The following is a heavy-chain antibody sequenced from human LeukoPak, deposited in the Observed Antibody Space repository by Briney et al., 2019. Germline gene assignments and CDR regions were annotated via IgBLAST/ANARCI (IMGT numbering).Heavy chain of an antibody. D-gene: IGHD2-2*01. CDR3: AKDEGSWRLGYCSTNSCIDY. CDR2: ISNDGSNT. J-gene: IGHJ4*02. Sequence: QTGGSLRLSCAASGLTFSAYALHWVRQAPGKGLEWVAVISNDGSNTYYADSVKGRFTISRDNSKNTLYLQMNSLRAEDTAVYYCAKDEGSWRLGYCSTNSCIDYWGQGTLVTVSS. CDR1: GLTFSAYA. V-gene: IGHV3-30-3*01.